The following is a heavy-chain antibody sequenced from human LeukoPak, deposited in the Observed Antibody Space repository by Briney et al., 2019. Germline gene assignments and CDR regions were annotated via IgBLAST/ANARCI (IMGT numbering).Heavy chain of an antibody. CDR2: TYYRSKWYN. J-gene: IGHJ6*02. CDR1: GDSVSSNSAA. Sequence: SQTLSLTCAISGDSVSSNSAAWNWIRQSPSRGLEWLGRTYYRSKWYNDYVVSVKSRITINPDTSKNQFSLQLNSVTPEDTAVYYCARDGLFEGELLYYGMDVWGQATTVTVSS. D-gene: IGHD1-26*01. CDR3: ARDGLFEGELLYYGMDV. V-gene: IGHV6-1*01.